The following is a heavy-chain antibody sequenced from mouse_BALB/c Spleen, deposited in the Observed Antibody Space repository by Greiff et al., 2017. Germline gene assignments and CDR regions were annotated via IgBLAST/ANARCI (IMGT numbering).Heavy chain of an antibody. CDR2: IWAGGST. Sequence: AQGVESGPGLVAPSQSLSITCTVSGFSLTSYGVHWVRQPPGKGLEWLGVIWAGGSTNYNSALMSRLSISKDNSKSQVFLKMNSLQTDDTAMYYCARRDGNYAMDYWGQGTSVTVSS. V-gene: IGHV2-9*02. J-gene: IGHJ4*01. CDR1: GFSLTSYG. CDR3: ARRDGNYAMDY. D-gene: IGHD3-3*01.